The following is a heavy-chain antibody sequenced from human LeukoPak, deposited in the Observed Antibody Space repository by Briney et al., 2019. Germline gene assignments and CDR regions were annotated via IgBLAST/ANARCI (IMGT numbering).Heavy chain of an antibody. D-gene: IGHD5-18*01. V-gene: IGHV3-33*06. Sequence: GGSLRLSCAASGFTFSGYGMHWVRQAPDKGLEWVAVIWYDGNNKYYAESVKGRFTISRDNSKNTLYLQMNSLRAEDTAVYYCAKAWGYTTMVSYYFDYWGQGALVTVSS. CDR1: GFTFSGYG. CDR2: IWYDGNNK. CDR3: AKAWGYTTMVSYYFDY. J-gene: IGHJ4*02.